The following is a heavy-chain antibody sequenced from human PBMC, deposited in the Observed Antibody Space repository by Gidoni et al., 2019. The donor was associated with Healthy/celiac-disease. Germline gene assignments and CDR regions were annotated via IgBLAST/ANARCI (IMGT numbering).Heavy chain of an antibody. Sequence: QLQLQESGPGLVQPSETLSLTCTVSVGSISSSSYYWGWIRQPPGKGLEWIGSIYYSGSTYYNPSLKSRVTISVDTSKNQFSLKLSSVTAADTAVYYCARHVTVSHNWFDPWGQGTLVTVSS. CDR1: VGSISSSSYY. V-gene: IGHV4-39*01. D-gene: IGHD4-17*01. CDR2: IYYSGST. CDR3: ARHVTVSHNWFDP. J-gene: IGHJ5*02.